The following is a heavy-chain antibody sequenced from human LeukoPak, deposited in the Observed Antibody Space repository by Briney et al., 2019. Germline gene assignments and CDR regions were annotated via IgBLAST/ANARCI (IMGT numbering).Heavy chain of an antibody. CDR3: ARYDFWSGYLH. D-gene: IGHD3-3*01. J-gene: IGHJ4*02. CDR1: GYTFTGYY. Sequence: ASVKVSCKASGYTFTGYYMHWVRQAPGQGLEWMGRINPNSGGTNYAQKFQGRVTMTRDTSIGTAYMELSRLRSDDTAVYYCARYDFWSGYLHWGQGTLVTVSS. V-gene: IGHV1-2*06. CDR2: INPNSGGT.